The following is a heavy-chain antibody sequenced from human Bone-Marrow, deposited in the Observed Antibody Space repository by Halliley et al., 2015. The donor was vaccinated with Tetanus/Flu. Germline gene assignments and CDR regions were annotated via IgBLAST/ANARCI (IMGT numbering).Heavy chain of an antibody. V-gene: IGHV3-74*01. CDR2: IRTDGSRT. CDR3: ARDRGSKDDF. J-gene: IGHJ4*02. Sequence: LVWVSHIRTDGSRTDYADPVKGRFPISRDNAQNTLYLEMTSLRVDDTAVYYCARDRGSKDDFWGQGTLVTVS.